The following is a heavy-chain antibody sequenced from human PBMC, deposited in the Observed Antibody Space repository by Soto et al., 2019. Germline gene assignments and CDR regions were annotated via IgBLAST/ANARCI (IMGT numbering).Heavy chain of an antibody. CDR3: ARAAGGLILTGYYFDY. V-gene: IGHV1-2*04. Sequence: GASVKVSCKASRFTFTGYSMYWGRQSPGQGLEWMGWINPNSGGTNYAQKFQGWVTMTRDTSISTAYMELSRLRSDDTAVYYCARAAGGLILTGYYFDYWGQGTLVTVSS. CDR1: RFTFTGYS. D-gene: IGHD3-9*01. CDR2: INPNSGGT. J-gene: IGHJ4*02.